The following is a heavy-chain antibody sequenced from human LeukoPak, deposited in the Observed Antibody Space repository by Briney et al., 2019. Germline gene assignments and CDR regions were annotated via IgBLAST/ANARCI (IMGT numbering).Heavy chain of an antibody. V-gene: IGHV4-34*01. J-gene: IGHJ4*02. CDR3: ARGQDYDSSGYKGPFDY. CDR2: INHSGST. Sequence: SETLSLTCTVSGGSISSYYWSWIRQPPGKGLEWIGEINHSGSTNYNPSLKSRVTMSVDTSKNQFSLKLSSVTAADTAVYYCARGQDYDSSGYKGPFDYWGQGTLVTVSS. CDR1: GGSISSYY. D-gene: IGHD3-22*01.